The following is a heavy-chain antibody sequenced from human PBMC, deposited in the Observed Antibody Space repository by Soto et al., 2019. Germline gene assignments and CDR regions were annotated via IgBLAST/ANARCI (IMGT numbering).Heavy chain of an antibody. J-gene: IGHJ4*02. Sequence: ASVKVSCKASGYTFTGHYMHWVRQAPGQGLEWMGWINPNSGGTNYAQKFQGWVTMTRDTSISTAYMELSRLRSDDTAVYYCAKGSQYDILTAYHAFDSWGQGTLVTVSS. V-gene: IGHV1-2*04. CDR2: INPNSGGT. D-gene: IGHD3-9*01. CDR1: GYTFTGHY. CDR3: AKGSQYDILTAYHAFDS.